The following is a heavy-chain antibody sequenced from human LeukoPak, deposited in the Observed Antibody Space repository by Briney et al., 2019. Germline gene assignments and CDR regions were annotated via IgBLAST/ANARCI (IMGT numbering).Heavy chain of an antibody. CDR3: AKHDSSSDF. CDR1: GFTFSTSE. Sequence: GGSLRLSCAASGFTFSTSEMNWVRQPPGKGLEWVAFIRSDGSDKYYVDSVKGRFTISRDNSKNTLWLQMNSLRAEDTAVYYCAKHDSSSDFWGQGTLVTVSS. V-gene: IGHV3-30*02. CDR2: IRSDGSDK. D-gene: IGHD3-22*01. J-gene: IGHJ4*02.